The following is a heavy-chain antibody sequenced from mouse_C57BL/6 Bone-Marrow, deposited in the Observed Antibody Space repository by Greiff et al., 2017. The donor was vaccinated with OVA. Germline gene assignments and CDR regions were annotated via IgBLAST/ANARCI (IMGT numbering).Heavy chain of an antibody. D-gene: IGHD1-1*01. CDR2: IDPEDGET. CDR1: GFNIKDYY. J-gene: IGHJ1*03. V-gene: IGHV14-2*01. Sequence: VQLQQSGAELVKPGASVKLSCTASGFNIKDYYMHWVKQRTEQGLEWIGRIDPEDGETKYAPKFQGKATITADTSSNTAYLQLSSLTSEDTAVYYCARPSYYGSSYVYWYFDVWAQGPRSPSPQ. CDR3: ARPSYYGSSYVYWYFDV.